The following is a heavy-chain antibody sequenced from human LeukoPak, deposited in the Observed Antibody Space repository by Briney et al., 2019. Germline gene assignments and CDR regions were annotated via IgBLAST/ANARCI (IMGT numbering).Heavy chain of an antibody. V-gene: IGHV4-39*01. J-gene: IGHJ4*02. CDR3: ASLGGGYCSGGSCYSHFDY. D-gene: IGHD2-15*01. CDR1: GGSISSGSYY. CDR2: IYYSGST. Sequence: SETLSLTCTVSGGSISSGSYYWGWIRQPPGKGLEWIGSIYYSGSTYYNPSLKSRVTISVDTSKNQFSLKLSSVTAADTAVYYCASLGGGYCSGGSCYSHFDYWGQGTLVTVSS.